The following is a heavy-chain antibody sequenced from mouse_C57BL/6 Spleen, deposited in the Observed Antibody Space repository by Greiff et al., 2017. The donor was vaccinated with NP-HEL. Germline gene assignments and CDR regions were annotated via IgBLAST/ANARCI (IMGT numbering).Heavy chain of an antibody. J-gene: IGHJ3*01. CDR3: ARNYGSSYEGMDY. CDR2: INPSSGYT. Sequence: VKLMESGAELVKPGASVKLSCKASGYTFTSYWMHWVKQRPGQGLEWIGYINPSSGYTKYNEKFKDKATLTVDKSSSTAYLQLSSLTYEDSAVYYCARNYGSSYEGMDYWGQGTLVTVSA. CDR1: GYTFTSYW. D-gene: IGHD1-1*01. V-gene: IGHV1-7*01.